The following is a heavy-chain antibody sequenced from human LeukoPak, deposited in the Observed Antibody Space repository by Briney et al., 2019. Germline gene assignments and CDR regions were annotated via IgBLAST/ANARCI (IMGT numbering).Heavy chain of an antibody. Sequence: GESLKISCQGSGYNFSNYWIGWVRQMPGKGLELMGIIQPGDSDTRYSPSFQGQVTISADKSISTAYLQWSSLKASDTAMYYCAGRLSGDYDLYYFDYWGQGTLVTVSS. V-gene: IGHV5-51*01. CDR1: GYNFSNYW. CDR3: AGRLSGDYDLYYFDY. CDR2: IQPGDSDT. J-gene: IGHJ4*02. D-gene: IGHD4-17*01.